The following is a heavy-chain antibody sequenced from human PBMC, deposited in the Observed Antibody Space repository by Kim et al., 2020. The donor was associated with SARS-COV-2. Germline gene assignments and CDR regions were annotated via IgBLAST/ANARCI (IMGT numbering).Heavy chain of an antibody. CDR2: ISYDGSNK. V-gene: IGHV3-30*18. CDR3: AKDSPTTSFAY. D-gene: IGHD4-17*01. Sequence: GGSLRLSCAASGFTFSSYGMHWVRQAPGKGLEWVAVISYDGSNKYYAVSVKGRFTISRDNSKNTLYLQMNSLRAEDTAVYYCAKDSPTTSFAYWGQGTLV. CDR1: GFTFSSYG. J-gene: IGHJ4*02.